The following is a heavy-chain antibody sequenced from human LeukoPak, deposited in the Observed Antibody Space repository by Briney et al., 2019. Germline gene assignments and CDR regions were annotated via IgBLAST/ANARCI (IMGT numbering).Heavy chain of an antibody. D-gene: IGHD2-2*02. V-gene: IGHV1-2*02. CDR2: INPDSGGT. CDR3: ARDRVLSAINCSSTSCYTWYFDL. J-gene: IGHJ2*01. CDR1: GYTFTGYY. Sequence: ASVKVSCKASGYTFTGYYMHWVRQAPGQGLEWMGWINPDSGGTNYAQKFQGRVTMTRDTSISTAYMELSRLRSDDTAVYYCARDRVLSAINCSSTSCYTWYFDLWGRGTLVTVSS.